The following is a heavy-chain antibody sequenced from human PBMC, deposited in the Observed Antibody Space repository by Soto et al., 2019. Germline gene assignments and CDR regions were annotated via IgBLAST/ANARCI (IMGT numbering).Heavy chain of an antibody. J-gene: IGHJ6*01. CDR2: INVYNGNT. CDR1: CYGMTSNS. Sequence: SVNRSWKGCCYGMTSNSCDCVRQVPGQEHEWMGWINVYNGNTKYAQQLQGRVTLTTDTSTSAAYMDLRSLRSDDTAVYYSARISIASRGRIHDY. D-gene: IGHD3-3*02. V-gene: IGHV1-18*04. CDR3: ARISIASRGRIHDY.